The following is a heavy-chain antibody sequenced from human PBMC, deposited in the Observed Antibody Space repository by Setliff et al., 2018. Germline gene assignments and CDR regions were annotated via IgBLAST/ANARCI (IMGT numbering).Heavy chain of an antibody. V-gene: IGHV1-18*01. CDR2: ISPNNAKT. J-gene: IGHJ4*02. CDR1: GYSFNTYP. Sequence: GASVKVSCKASGYSFNTYPINWMRQAPGQGLEYMGWISPNNAKTDYAQKFRGKVALSTDTSTSTAYMELRSLKSDDTAVYYCARGFSESLTPYFDYWGQGTLVTVSS. CDR3: ARGFSESLTPYFDY. D-gene: IGHD2-15*01.